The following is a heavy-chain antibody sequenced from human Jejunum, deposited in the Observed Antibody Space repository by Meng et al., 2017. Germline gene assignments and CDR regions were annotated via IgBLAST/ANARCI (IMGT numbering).Heavy chain of an antibody. CDR3: VARDGYNSPALGY. Sequence: QVQMQESGTGLVKPSQTLSLTCTVSGCSLSSGGYYWNWIRQHAGRGLEWIGYIYYTGRTDYNPSLRSRVTISRDTSKNQFSLKVTSVTAADTAMYYCVARDGYNSPALGYWGQGNLVTVSS. CDR1: GCSLSSGGYY. J-gene: IGHJ4*02. V-gene: IGHV4-31*03. CDR2: IYYTGRT. D-gene: IGHD5-24*01.